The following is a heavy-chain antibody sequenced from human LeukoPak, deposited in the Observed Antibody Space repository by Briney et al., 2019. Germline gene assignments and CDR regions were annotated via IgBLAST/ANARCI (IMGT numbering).Heavy chain of an antibody. V-gene: IGHV4-39*07. J-gene: IGHJ4*02. CDR2: IYYSGRT. Sequence: SETLSLTCTVSGGSISSSSYYWGWIRQPPGKGLEWIGSIYYSGRTYYNPSLKSRVTISVDTSKNQFSLKLSSVTAADTAVYYCARVEGYYYDSSGYQGYFDYWGQGTLVTVSS. CDR3: ARVEGYYYDSSGYQGYFDY. D-gene: IGHD3-22*01. CDR1: GGSISSSSYY.